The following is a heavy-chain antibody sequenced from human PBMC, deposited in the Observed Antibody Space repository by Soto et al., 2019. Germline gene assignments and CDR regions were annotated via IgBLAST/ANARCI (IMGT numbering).Heavy chain of an antibody. CDR3: ARESHDILTGPPWVWYFDL. V-gene: IGHV4-34*01. J-gene: IGHJ2*01. CDR2: INDRGSI. CDR1: GGSFSGYY. Sequence: QVQLQQWGAGPLRPLETLSLTCGVSGGSFSGYYWAWIRQSPGKGLEWIGEINDRGSINYNPSLKSRDSISVDTTKNHYSLKLRSVTAADTAVYYCARESHDILTGPPWVWYFDLWGRGTLVTVSS. D-gene: IGHD3-9*01.